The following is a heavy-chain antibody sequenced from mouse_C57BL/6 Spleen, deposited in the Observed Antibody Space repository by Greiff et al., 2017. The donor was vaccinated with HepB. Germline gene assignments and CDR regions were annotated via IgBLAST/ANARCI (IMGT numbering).Heavy chain of an antibody. D-gene: IGHD2-4*01. V-gene: IGHV1-55*01. CDR1: GYTFTSYW. CDR2: IYPGSGST. CDR3: ARYSIKRTWFAY. Sequence: VQLQQPGAELVKPGASVKMSCKASGYTFTSYWITWVKQRPGQGLEWIGDIYPGSGSTNYNEKFKSKATLTVDTSSSTAYMQLSSLTSEDSAVYYCARYSIKRTWFAYWGQGTLVTVSA. J-gene: IGHJ3*01.